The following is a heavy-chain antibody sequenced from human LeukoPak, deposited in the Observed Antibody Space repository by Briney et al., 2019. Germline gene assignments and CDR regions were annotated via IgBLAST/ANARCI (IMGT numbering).Heavy chain of an antibody. D-gene: IGHD4-17*01. CDR1: GFTFSSYA. CDR3: ARDDYGDYDF. CDR2: ISSSSSTI. J-gene: IGHJ4*02. V-gene: IGHV3-48*01. Sequence: GGSLRLSCAASGFTFSSYAMSWVRQAPGKGLEWVSYISSSSSTIYYADSVKGRFTISRDNAKNSLYLQMNSLRAEDTAVYYCARDDYGDYDFWGQGTLVTVSS.